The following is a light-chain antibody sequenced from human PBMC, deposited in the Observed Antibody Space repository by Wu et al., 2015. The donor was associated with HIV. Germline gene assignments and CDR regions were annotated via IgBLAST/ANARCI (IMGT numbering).Light chain of an antibody. CDR2: DTS. J-gene: IGKJ1*01. CDR1: QSVSRF. CDR3: QQYNDWPRT. V-gene: IGKV3-11*01. Sequence: EIVLTQSPDTLSASPGERATLSCRASQSVSRFLAWYQHKPGQAPRVLIYDTSSRAAGIPTRFSGSGFGTDFTLTISSLEPEDFAVYYCQQYNDWPRTFGQGTKVEIK.